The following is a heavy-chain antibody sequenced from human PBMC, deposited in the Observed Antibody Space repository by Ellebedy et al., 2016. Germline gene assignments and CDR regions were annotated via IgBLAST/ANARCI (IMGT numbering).Heavy chain of an antibody. CDR3: ARGYGHISGVVGNYFNP. Sequence: SETLSLTXTVYGDSIRSSGHWWSWVRQAPGRGLEWIGEVYPKGYTNYNPSLKSRVTISADASKNQFSLTLTSMTAADTAIYYCARGYGHISGVVGNYFNPWGQGTLVTVSS. J-gene: IGHJ5*02. CDR1: GDSIRSSGHW. D-gene: IGHD3-3*01. V-gene: IGHV4-4*02. CDR2: VYPKGYT.